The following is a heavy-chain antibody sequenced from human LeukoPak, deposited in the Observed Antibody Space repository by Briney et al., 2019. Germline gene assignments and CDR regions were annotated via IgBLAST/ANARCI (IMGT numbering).Heavy chain of an antibody. J-gene: IGHJ4*02. V-gene: IGHV3-64*01. CDR1: GFTFSSYA. CDR2: ISSNGGST. CDR3: ARSWGGSGWTDETEFDY. Sequence: GGSLRLSCAASGFTFSSYAMHWVRQAPGKGLEYVSAISSNGGSTYYANSVKGRFTISRDNSKNTLYLQMGSLRAEDMAVYYCARSWGGSGWTDETEFDYWGQGTLVTVSS. D-gene: IGHD6-19*01.